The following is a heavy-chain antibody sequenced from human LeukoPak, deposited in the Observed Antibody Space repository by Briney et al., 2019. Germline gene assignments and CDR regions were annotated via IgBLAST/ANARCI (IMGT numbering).Heavy chain of an antibody. Sequence: ASVKVSCKASGYTFTNYYIHWVRQAPGQGLEWMGMIIPSDGFTTYAQKFQGRLTMTRDMSTSTVYMELSSLRSEDTAVYYCAKSDIPTGYSYGYSSMFDYWGQGTLVTVSS. CDR1: GYTFTNYY. V-gene: IGHV1-46*01. J-gene: IGHJ4*02. CDR3: AKSDIPTGYSYGYSSMFDY. D-gene: IGHD5-18*01. CDR2: IIPSDGFT.